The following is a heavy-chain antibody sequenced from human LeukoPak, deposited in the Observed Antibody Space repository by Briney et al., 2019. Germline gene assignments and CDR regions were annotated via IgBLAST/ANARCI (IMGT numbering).Heavy chain of an antibody. CDR1: GGSISSSSYY. V-gene: IGHV4-39*01. D-gene: IGHD2-2*01. Sequence: PSETLSLTCTISGGSISSSSYYWGWIRQPPGKGLEWIGSIYYSGSTYYNPSLKSRVTISVDTSKNQFSLKLSSVTAADTAVYYCARGPCTSTRCYGMDVWGQGTTVTVSS. CDR2: IYYSGST. J-gene: IGHJ6*02. CDR3: ARGPCTSTRCYGMDV.